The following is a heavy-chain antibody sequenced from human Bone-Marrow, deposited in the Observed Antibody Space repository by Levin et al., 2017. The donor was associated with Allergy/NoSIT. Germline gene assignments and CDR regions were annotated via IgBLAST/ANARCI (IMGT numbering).Heavy chain of an antibody. Sequence: SETLSLTCTVSGGSVSSGSYYWSWIRQPPGKGLEWIGYIYYSGSTNYNPSLKSRVTISVDTSKNQFSLKLSSVTAADTAVYYCARGVGATFVGWTTRAGWYRFDPWGQGTLVTVSS. CDR1: GGSVSSGSYY. D-gene: IGHD1-26*01. CDR3: ARGVGATFVGWTTRAGWYRFDP. J-gene: IGHJ5*02. CDR2: IYYSGST. V-gene: IGHV4-61*01.